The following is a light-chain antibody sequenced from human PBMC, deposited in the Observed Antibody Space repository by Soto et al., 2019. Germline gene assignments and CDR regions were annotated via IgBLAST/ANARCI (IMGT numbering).Light chain of an antibody. V-gene: IGLV2-14*01. CDR1: SSDVGGYNY. J-gene: IGLJ1*01. CDR2: EVS. Sequence: QSVLTQPASVSGSPGQSITISCTGTSSDVGGYNYVSWYHQQSGKAPKLMIHEVSNRPSGVSNRFSGSKSGNKASLTISGLQAEDEADYYCSSYTSSRAYVFGIGTKLTVL. CDR3: SSYTSSRAYV.